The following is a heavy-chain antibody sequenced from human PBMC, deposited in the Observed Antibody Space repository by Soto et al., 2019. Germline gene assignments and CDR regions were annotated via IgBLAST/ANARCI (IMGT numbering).Heavy chain of an antibody. J-gene: IGHJ5*02. CDR2: IFHTGDT. CDR3: ARDTNSLDP. CDR1: TYSISIGFF. V-gene: IGHV4-38-2*02. Sequence: SETLSLTCSVSTYSISIGFFCGWIRQPPGKGLEWIGSIFHTGDTYYNPSLKSRITMSVDTSRNQFSLKLTSLTAADTAVYYCARDTNSLDPWGQGTLVTVSS. D-gene: IGHD1-1*01.